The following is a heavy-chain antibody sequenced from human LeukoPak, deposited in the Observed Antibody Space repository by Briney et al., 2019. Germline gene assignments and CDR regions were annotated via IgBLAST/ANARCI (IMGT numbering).Heavy chain of an antibody. V-gene: IGHV1-2*02. D-gene: IGHD3-16*01. CDR2: INPNSGGT. CDR3: ARPHVWGSKNDAFDI. CDR1: GYTFTGYY. J-gene: IGHJ3*02. Sequence: ASVKVSCKASGYTFTGYYMHWVRQAPGQGLEWMGWINPNSGGTDYAQKFQGRVTMTRDTSISTAYLQWSSLKASDTAMYYCARPHVWGSKNDAFDIWGQGTMVTVSS.